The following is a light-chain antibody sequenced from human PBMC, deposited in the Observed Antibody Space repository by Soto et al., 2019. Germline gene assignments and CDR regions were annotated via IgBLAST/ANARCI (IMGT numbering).Light chain of an antibody. CDR1: ETISTY. J-gene: IGKJ1*01. CDR3: QQSYSSVRT. CDR2: FAS. Sequence: DIQMTQSPSSLSASVGDRVTITCRASETISTYLNWYQQNPGKAPNLLIYFASTLQSGVPSRFSGSGSGTDFTLTISTLQPEDFATYYCQQSYSSVRTFGQGTKVEVK. V-gene: IGKV1-39*01.